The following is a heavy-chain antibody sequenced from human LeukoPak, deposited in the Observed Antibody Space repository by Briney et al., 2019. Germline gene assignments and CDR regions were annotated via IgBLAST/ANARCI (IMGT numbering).Heavy chain of an antibody. CDR2: IVFDGSKK. V-gene: IGHV3-30*02. J-gene: IGHJ4*02. CDR3: AKDPVPITMVRGVGYFDY. D-gene: IGHD3-10*01. Sequence: GGSLRLSCAASGFTFSNFGIHWVRQAPGKGLEWVSFIVFDGSKKFYADSVKGRFIISRDNSKNTVYLQMNSLRAEDTAVYYCAKDPVPITMVRGVGYFDYWGQGTLVTVSS. CDR1: GFTFSNFG.